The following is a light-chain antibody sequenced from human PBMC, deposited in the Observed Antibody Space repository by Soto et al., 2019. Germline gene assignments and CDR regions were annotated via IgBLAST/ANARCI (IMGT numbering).Light chain of an antibody. J-gene: IGLJ1*01. Sequence: QSALTQPASVSGSPGQSTTISCTGTSSDIGAYNYVSWYQHHPGKAPKLMIYDVGNRPSGVSNRFSGSKSSNTASLTISGLQAEDEADYYCNSYTSSDTRVFGTGTKLTVL. V-gene: IGLV2-14*03. CDR2: DVG. CDR1: SSDIGAYNY. CDR3: NSYTSSDTRV.